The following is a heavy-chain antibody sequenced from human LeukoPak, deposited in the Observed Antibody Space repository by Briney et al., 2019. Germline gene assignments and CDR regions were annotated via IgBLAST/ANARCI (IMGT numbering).Heavy chain of an antibody. CDR1: GFTFSSYS. CDR2: ISSSSSYI. J-gene: IGHJ4*02. CDR3: ARDGIAAAGTKYFDY. Sequence: SGGSLRLSCAASGFTFSSYSMNWVRQAPGKGLEWVSSISSSSSYIYYADSVKGRFTISRDNAKNSLYLQMNSLRAEDTAVYYCARDGIAAAGTKYFDYWGQGTLVTVSS. D-gene: IGHD6-13*01. V-gene: IGHV3-21*01.